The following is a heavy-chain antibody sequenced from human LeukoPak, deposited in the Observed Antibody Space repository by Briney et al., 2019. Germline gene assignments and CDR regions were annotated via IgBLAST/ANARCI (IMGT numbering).Heavy chain of an antibody. V-gene: IGHV4-59*08. J-gene: IGHJ5*01. D-gene: IGHD3-10*01. CDR2: IYYSGSP. Sequence: PSETLSLTCTVSGGSISSYYWSWIRQPPGKGLEWIGYIYYSGSPNYNPSLKSRVTISVDTSKNQFSLKLSSVTAADTAVYYCARHYNIGWYDYWGHGTLVTVSS. CDR3: ARHYNIGWYDY. CDR1: GGSISSYY.